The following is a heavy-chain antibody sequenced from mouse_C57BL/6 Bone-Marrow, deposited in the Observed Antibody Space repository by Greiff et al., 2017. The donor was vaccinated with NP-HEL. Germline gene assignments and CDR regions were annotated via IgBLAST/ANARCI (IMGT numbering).Heavy chain of an antibody. CDR3: ARREGYYEAMDY. CDR2: INPDSSTI. V-gene: IGHV4-1*01. D-gene: IGHD2-3*01. Sequence: EVMLVESGGGLVQPGGSLKLSCAASGIDFSRYWMSLVRRAPGKGLEWIGEINPDSSTINYAPSLKDKFIISIYTSKIPLYLQMSKVRSEDTALYYCARREGYYEAMDYWGQGTSVTVSS. CDR1: GIDFSRYW. J-gene: IGHJ4*01.